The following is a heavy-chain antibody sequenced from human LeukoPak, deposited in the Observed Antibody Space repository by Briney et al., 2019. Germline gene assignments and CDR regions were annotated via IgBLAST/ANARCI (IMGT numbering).Heavy chain of an antibody. V-gene: IGHV1-18*01. D-gene: IGHD3-3*01. CDR3: ARGRFLEWPHYYYYGMDV. Sequence: ASVKVSCKASGGTFSSYAISWVRQAPGQGLEWMGWISAYNGNTNYAQKLQGRVTMTTDTSTSTAYMELRSLRSDDTAVYYCARGRFLEWPHYYYYGMDVWGQGTTVTVSS. J-gene: IGHJ6*02. CDR1: GGTFSSYA. CDR2: ISAYNGNT.